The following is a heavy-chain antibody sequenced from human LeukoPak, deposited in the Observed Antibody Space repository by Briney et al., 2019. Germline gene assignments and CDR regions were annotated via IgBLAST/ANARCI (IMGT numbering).Heavy chain of an antibody. CDR2: IDSRGTYI. Sequence: GGSLRLSCAASGFTFSTYAMKWVRQAPGKGLEWVSHIDSRGTYILSADSVKGRLTISRDNAKNTLYLQMSSLRAEDTAVYYCSRDSGRSGFCDYGGRGTRVSVS. D-gene: IGHD5-12*01. CDR1: GFTFSTYA. CDR3: SRDSGRSGFCDY. J-gene: IGHJ4*02. V-gene: IGHV3-21*05.